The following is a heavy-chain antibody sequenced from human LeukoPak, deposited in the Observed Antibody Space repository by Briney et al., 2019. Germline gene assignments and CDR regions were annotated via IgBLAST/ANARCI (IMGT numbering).Heavy chain of an antibody. J-gene: IGHJ4*02. CDR3: ASGEWPQDY. CDR1: GFTVRGNY. V-gene: IGHV3-53*01. CDR2: IYAGGNT. Sequence: PGGSLRLSCAASGFTVRGNYMTWVRQAPGPGLEWVSLIYAGGNTYYPDAVKGRFSISRDSSRTTFYLQMNRLRAEDTAVYYCASGEWPQDYWGQGTLVTVSS. D-gene: IGHD3-10*01.